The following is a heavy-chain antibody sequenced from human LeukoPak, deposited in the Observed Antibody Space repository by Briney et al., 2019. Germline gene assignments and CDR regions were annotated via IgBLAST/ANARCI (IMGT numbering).Heavy chain of an antibody. CDR1: GGSFSGYY. CDR2: INHSGST. CDR3: ARGGIVATTLFDY. Sequence: PSETLSLTCAVYGGSFSGYYWSWIRQPPGKGLEWIGEINHSGSTNYNPSLKSRVTISVDTSKNQFSLKLSSMTAADTAVYYCARGGIVATTLFDYWGQGTLVTVSS. D-gene: IGHD5-12*01. V-gene: IGHV4-34*01. J-gene: IGHJ4*02.